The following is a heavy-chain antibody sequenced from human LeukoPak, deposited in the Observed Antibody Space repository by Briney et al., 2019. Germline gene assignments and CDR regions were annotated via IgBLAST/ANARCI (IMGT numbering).Heavy chain of an antibody. CDR3: ARRGFYDTSGYLFDH. J-gene: IGHJ4*02. Sequence: GGSLRISCAASGFTFSSYEMNWVRQAPGKRLQWVSYIITSGSPIYYGNSVKGRFTISRDNAKNSLYLQMNSLRAEDTALYYCARRGFYDTSGYLFDHWGQGTLVTVSS. CDR1: GFTFSSYE. CDR2: IITSGSPI. V-gene: IGHV3-48*03. D-gene: IGHD3-22*01.